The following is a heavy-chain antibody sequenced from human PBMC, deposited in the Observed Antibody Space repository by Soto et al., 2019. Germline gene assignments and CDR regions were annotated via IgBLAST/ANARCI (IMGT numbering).Heavy chain of an antibody. CDR3: ARDTTIGYDSLQTFDP. CDR1: GFTFSDYY. V-gene: IGHV3-11*01. CDR2: ISSSGSTI. Sequence: QVQLVESGGGLVKPGRSLRLSCAASGFTFSDYYMSWIRQAPGKGLEWVSYISSSGSTIYYADSVKGRFTISRDNAKNSLYLQMNSLRAEDTAVYYCARDTTIGYDSLQTFDPWGQGTLVTVSS. D-gene: IGHD5-12*01. J-gene: IGHJ5*02.